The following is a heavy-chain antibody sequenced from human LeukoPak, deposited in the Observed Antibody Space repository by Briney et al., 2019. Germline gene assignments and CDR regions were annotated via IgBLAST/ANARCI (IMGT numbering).Heavy chain of an antibody. J-gene: IGHJ5*02. CDR3: ARKSWDSSSLGYNWFDP. CDR2: IYYSGSA. Sequence: PSETLSLTCTVSGGSISSSSYYWGWIRQPPGKGLEWIGSIYYSGSAYYNPSLKSRVTISVDTSKNQFSLKLSSVTAADTAVYYCARKSWDSSSLGYNWFDPWGQGTLVTVSS. V-gene: IGHV4-39*07. CDR1: GGSISSSSYY. D-gene: IGHD6-13*01.